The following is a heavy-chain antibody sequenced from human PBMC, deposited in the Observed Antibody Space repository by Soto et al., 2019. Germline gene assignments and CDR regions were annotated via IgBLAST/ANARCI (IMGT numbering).Heavy chain of an antibody. V-gene: IGHV3-53*01. D-gene: IGHD6-13*01. Sequence: GSLRLSCAASGFTVSTNYMSWVRQSPGKGLEWVSVIYTGGSTYYADSVKGRFTISRDNSKNGLFLQMNSLRAEDTAIYYCAKCMGSSWIGVIDNWGQGTLVTVSS. J-gene: IGHJ4*02. CDR1: GFTVSTNY. CDR3: AKCMGSSWIGVIDN. CDR2: IYTGGST.